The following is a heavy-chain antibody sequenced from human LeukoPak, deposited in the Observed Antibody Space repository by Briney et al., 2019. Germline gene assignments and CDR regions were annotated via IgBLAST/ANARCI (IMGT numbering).Heavy chain of an antibody. CDR1: GGSISSYY. D-gene: IGHD3-3*01. Sequence: SETLSLTCTVSGGSISSYYWSWIRQPPGKGLEWIGYIYYSGSTNYNPSLKSRVTISVDTSKNQFSLKLSSVTAADTAVYYCARRRITIFGVVPPNAFDIWGQGTMVTVSS. J-gene: IGHJ3*02. CDR3: ARRRITIFGVVPPNAFDI. CDR2: IYYSGST. V-gene: IGHV4-59*12.